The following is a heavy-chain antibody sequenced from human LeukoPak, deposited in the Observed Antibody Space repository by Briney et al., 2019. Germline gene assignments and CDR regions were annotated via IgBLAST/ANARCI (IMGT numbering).Heavy chain of an antibody. V-gene: IGHV1-69*01. CDR3: KCDSGSYPDGY. CDR1: GGSFSSNA. J-gene: IGHJ4*02. D-gene: IGHD1-26*01. CDR2: IMPMFGTT. Sequence: SVKVSCKASGGSFSSNAINWVRQAPGHGLEWMGGIMPMFGTTNYAQKFQGRVTITADESTSTAYMELSSLRSEDTAVYYCKCDSGSYPDGYWGQGTLVTVSS.